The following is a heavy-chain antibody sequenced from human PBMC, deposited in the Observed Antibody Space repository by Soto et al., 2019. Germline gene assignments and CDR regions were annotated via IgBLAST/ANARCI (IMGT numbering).Heavy chain of an antibody. CDR3: ARGLPPYYYDSSGYYYRGHYFDY. J-gene: IGHJ4*02. CDR1: GDSVSSNSAA. D-gene: IGHD3-22*01. Sequence: PSQTLSLTCAISGDSVSSNSAAWNWIRQSPSRGLEWLGRTYYRSKWYNDYAVSVKSRITINPDTSMHQFSLQLNSVTPEATAVYYCARGLPPYYYDSSGYYYRGHYFDYWGQGTLVTVSS. V-gene: IGHV6-1*01. CDR2: TYYRSKWYN.